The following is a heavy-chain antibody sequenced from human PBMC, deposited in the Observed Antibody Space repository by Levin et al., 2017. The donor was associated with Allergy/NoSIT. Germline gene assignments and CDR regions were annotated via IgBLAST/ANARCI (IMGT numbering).Heavy chain of an antibody. V-gene: IGHV1-8*01. CDR3: ARDYCSGGSCYVSYYYYYGMDV. J-gene: IGHJ6*02. D-gene: IGHD2-15*01. CDR1: GYTFTSYD. Sequence: ASVKVSCKASGYTFTSYDINWVRQATGQGLEWMGWMNPNSGNTGYAQKFQGRVTMTRNTSISTAYMELSSLRSEDTAVYYCARDYCSGGSCYVSYYYYYGMDVWGQGTTVTVSS. CDR2: MNPNSGNT.